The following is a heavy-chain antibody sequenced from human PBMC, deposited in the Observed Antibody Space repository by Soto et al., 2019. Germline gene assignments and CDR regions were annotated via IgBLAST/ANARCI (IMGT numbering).Heavy chain of an antibody. CDR3: ARDQTGYSYSNLDY. CDR1: GFTFRSYW. Sequence: PGGSLRLSCAASGFTFRSYWISWVRQAPGKGLEWVANIKQDGSEKYYVDSVKGRFTISRDNAKNSLYLQMNSLRAEDTAVYYCARDQTGYSYSNLDYWGQGTLVTVSS. CDR2: IKQDGSEK. D-gene: IGHD5-18*01. V-gene: IGHV3-7*03. J-gene: IGHJ4*02.